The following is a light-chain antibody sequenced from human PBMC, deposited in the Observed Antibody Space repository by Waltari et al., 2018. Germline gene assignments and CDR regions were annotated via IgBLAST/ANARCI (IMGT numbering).Light chain of an antibody. CDR1: YSHIGSNT. CDR3: AAWDDSLSGSYV. J-gene: IGLJ1*01. V-gene: IGLV1-44*01. Sequence: QSVLPQPPSASGTPGQRVTISCSGRYSHIGSNTVNWSQQLPGTAPTLLIYNNNLRPSGVPDRFSGSKSGTSASLAITGLQSEDEADYYCAAWDDSLSGSYVFGTGTKVTVL. CDR2: NNN.